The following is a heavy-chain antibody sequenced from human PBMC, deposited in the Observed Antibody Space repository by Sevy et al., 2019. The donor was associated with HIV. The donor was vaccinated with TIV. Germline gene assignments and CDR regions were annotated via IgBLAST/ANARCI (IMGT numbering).Heavy chain of an antibody. CDR1: GYTFTSYG. D-gene: IGHD2-2*01. Sequence: ASVKVSCKASGYTFTSYGISWVRQAPGQGLEWMGWISAYNGNTNYEQKLQGRVTMTTDTSTSTAYIELRSLRSDDKAVYYCAGGGGNIVVVPAAINVYYYGMDVWGQGTTVTVSS. J-gene: IGHJ6*02. CDR3: AGGGGNIVVVPAAINVYYYGMDV. CDR2: ISAYNGNT. V-gene: IGHV1-18*01.